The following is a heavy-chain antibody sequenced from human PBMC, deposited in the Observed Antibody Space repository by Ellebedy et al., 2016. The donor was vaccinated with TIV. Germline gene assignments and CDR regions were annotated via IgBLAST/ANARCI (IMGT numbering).Heavy chain of an antibody. V-gene: IGHV3-66*01. Sequence: PGGSLRLSCAASGFTVSTNYMSWVRQAPGKGLAWVSVIYSGGSTYYADSVKGRFTISRDNSKNTLYLQMNSLRAEDTAVYYCARGLSTMVRGAQYFLYWGQGTLVSVPS. D-gene: IGHD3-10*01. CDR1: GFTVSTNY. CDR3: ARGLSTMVRGAQYFLY. J-gene: IGHJ1*01. CDR2: IYSGGST.